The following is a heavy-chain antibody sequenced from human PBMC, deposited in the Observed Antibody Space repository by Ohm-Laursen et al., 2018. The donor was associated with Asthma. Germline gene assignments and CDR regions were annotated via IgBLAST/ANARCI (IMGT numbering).Heavy chain of an antibody. D-gene: IGHD3-10*01. CDR3: AVSIYAYGEGAY. CDR1: GFPFNTSW. J-gene: IGHJ4*02. Sequence: SLRLSCSASGFPFNTSWMTWVRQAPGRGLEWVANINQDGSIWGYVDSVKGRFAISRDNAHNSLYLQMNSLRAEDTAFYYCAVSIYAYGEGAYWGQGTLVTVSS. V-gene: IGHV3-7*05. CDR2: INQDGSIW.